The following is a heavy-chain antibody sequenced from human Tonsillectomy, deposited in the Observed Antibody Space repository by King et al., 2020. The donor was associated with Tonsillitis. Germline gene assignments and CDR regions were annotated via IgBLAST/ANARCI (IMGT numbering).Heavy chain of an antibody. D-gene: IGHD5-24*01. Sequence: VQLVESGAEVKKPGASLRLSCKASGYTFTGYYIHWVRQAPGQGLEWMGWINPNSGGTHYAQKFQDRVTLTRDTSSTTAYMDLSRLTSDDTAVYYCAKDREQLQLQEYWGQGTLVTVSS. CDR1: GYTFTGYY. V-gene: IGHV1-2*02. CDR2: INPNSGGT. J-gene: IGHJ4*02. CDR3: AKDREQLQLQEY.